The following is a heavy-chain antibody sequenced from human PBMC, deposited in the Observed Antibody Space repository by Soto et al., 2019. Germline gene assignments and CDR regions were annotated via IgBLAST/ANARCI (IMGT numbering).Heavy chain of an antibody. J-gene: IGHJ4*02. Sequence: QVQLVESGGGVVQPGRSLRLSCAASGFTFSSHALHWVRQAPGKGLEWVAVISYDGSKKSYADSVRGRFTISRDNSENRLFLHMNRLRAEDTSVYYCARDPFSSGYDYGEYWGQGTLVTVSS. CDR1: GFTFSSHA. V-gene: IGHV3-30*04. CDR3: ARDPFSSGYDYGEY. CDR2: ISYDGSKK. D-gene: IGHD5-12*01.